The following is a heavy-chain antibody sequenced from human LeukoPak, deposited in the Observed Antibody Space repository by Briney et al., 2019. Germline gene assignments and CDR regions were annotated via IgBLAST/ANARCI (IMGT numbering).Heavy chain of an antibody. V-gene: IGHV4-4*07. J-gene: IGHJ4*02. CDR1: GGSINNDF. D-gene: IGHD2-21*02. Sequence: SETLSLTCTVSGGSINNDFWSWVRQPAGEGLEWIGRIYTSGSTNYNPSLRSRVTISVDMSKNQFSLKLSSVTAADTAVYYCARDDPARMTATLDYWGQGILVTVSS. CDR3: ARDDPARMTATLDY. CDR2: IYTSGST.